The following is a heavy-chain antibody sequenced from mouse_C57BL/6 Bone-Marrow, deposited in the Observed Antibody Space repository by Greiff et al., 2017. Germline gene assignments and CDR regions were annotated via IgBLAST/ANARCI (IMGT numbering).Heavy chain of an antibody. CDR1: GFTFSDYG. D-gene: IGHD1-1*01. CDR2: ISSGSSTI. CDR3: ARKHYYGSSYEAMDY. V-gene: IGHV5-17*01. Sequence: EVKLVESGGGLVKPGGSLKLSCAASGFTFSDYGMHWVRQAPEKGLEWVAYISSGSSTIYYADTVKGRFTFSSDNAKNTLFMQMTSLRSEDTAMYYCARKHYYGSSYEAMDYWGQGTSGTVSS. J-gene: IGHJ4*01.